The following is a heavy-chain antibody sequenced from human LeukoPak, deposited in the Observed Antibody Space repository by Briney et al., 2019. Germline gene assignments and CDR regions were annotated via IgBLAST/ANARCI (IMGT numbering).Heavy chain of an antibody. J-gene: IGHJ4*02. V-gene: IGHV3-30-3*01. D-gene: IGHD2-2*01. Sequence: GRSLRLSCAASGFTFSSYAMHWVRQAPGKGLEWVAVISYDRSNKYCADSVKGRFTISRDNSKNTLYLQMNSLRAEDTAVYYCARNLPAADYWGQGTLVTVSS. CDR1: GFTFSSYA. CDR2: ISYDRSNK. CDR3: ARNLPAADY.